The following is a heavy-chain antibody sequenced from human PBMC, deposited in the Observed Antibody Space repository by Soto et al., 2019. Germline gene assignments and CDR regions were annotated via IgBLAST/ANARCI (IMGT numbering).Heavy chain of an antibody. J-gene: IGHJ6*04. CDR1: GGSISSYY. CDR2: ISFSGIT. CDR3: GRAPPSDLLDV. V-gene: IGHV4-59*08. D-gene: IGHD3-3*01. Sequence: PSETLSLTCTVSGGSISSYYWSWIRQPPGKGLEWIGYISFSGITNYNPSLNSRVTISIETSKNQLSLKLSSVTAADTAIYYCGRAPPSDLLDVWGKGSPVPGSS.